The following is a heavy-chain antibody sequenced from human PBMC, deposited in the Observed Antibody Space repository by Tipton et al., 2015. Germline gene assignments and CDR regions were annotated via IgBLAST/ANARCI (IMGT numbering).Heavy chain of an antibody. J-gene: IGHJ4*02. D-gene: IGHD4-17*01. Sequence: TLSLTCTVSGGSISSAGYYWSWIRQHPGKGLEWIGYIYYSGSTYYNPSLKSRVTITVDTSKNQFSLKLSSVTAADTAVYYCARVAVTSTYHFDYWGQGTLVTVSS. CDR3: ARVAVTSTYHFDY. V-gene: IGHV4-31*03. CDR1: GGSISSAGYY. CDR2: IYYSGST.